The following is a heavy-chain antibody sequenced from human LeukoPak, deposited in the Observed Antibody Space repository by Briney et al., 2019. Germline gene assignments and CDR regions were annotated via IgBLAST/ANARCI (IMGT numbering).Heavy chain of an antibody. CDR1: GGTFSSYA. D-gene: IGHD3-22*01. CDR3: ARGNLRITMIVVVILRRLDWFDP. V-gene: IGHV1-69*01. J-gene: IGHJ5*02. CDR2: IIPIFGTA. Sequence: SVKVSCKASGGTFSSYAISWVRQAPGQGLEWMGGIIPIFGTANYAQKFQGRVTITADESTSTAYMELSSLRSEDTAVYYCARGNLRITMIVVVILRRLDWFDPWGQGTLVTVSS.